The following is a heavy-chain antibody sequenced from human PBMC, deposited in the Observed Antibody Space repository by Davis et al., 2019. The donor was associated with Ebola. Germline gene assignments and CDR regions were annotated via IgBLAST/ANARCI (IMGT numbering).Heavy chain of an antibody. D-gene: IGHD2-8*02. J-gene: IGHJ6*02. V-gene: IGHV3-21*01. CDR3: ARDPYCTGGVCSLYYYYYGMDV. CDR1: GFTFSSYS. Sequence: GESLKISCAASGFTFSSYSMNWVRQAPGKGLEWVSSISSSSSYIYYADSVKGRFTISRDNAKNSLYLQMNSLRAEDTAVYYCARDPYCTGGVCSLYYYYYGMDVWGQGTTVTVSS. CDR2: ISSSSSYI.